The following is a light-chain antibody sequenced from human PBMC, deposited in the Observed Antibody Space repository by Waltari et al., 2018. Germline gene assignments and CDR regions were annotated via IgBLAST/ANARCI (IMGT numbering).Light chain of an antibody. CDR2: EVN. CDR3: SSYTSSDTLV. CDR1: STDIGGYVY. V-gene: IGLV2-14*01. Sequence: SALTQPASVSGSPGESITISCTGTSTDIGGYVYVSWYQQHPDKAPKLIIYEVNSRPSGVSARFSGSRSGNTASLTISGLQAEDAADYYCSSYTSSDTLVLGTGTKVIVL. J-gene: IGLJ1*01.